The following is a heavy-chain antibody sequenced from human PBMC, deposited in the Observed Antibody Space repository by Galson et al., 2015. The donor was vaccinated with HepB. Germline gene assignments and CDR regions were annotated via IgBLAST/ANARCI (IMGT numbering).Heavy chain of an antibody. CDR2: ISWDGVSA. CDR1: GFTFDDYT. Sequence: SLRLSCAASGFTFDDYTMHWVRQAPGKGPEWVSFISWDGVSANYADSVKGRFTISRDNSKNSLYLQMNSLRSDDTALYFCSKDQTPLAFYGMDVWGQGTTVTVSS. J-gene: IGHJ6*02. CDR3: SKDQTPLAFYGMDV. V-gene: IGHV3-43*01. D-gene: IGHD4-23*01.